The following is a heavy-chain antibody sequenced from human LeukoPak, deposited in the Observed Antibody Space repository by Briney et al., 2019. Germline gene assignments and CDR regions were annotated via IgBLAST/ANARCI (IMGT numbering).Heavy chain of an antibody. CDR3: ASLEYASGRYNSYYYYDGRDI. D-gene: IGHD3-10*01. Sequence: ASVKVSCKASGYSFTAYYIHWVRQAPGQGLEWMGRISPTRGGTKYAQKFLGRVRMTRDTSISTSYMELSSLRPDDTAVYYCASLEYASGRYNSYYYYDGRDIWGQGTMVTVSS. J-gene: IGHJ6*02. V-gene: IGHV1-2*06. CDR1: GYSFTAYY. CDR2: ISPTRGGT.